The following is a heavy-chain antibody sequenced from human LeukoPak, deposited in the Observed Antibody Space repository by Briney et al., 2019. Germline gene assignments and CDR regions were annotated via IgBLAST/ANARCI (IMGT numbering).Heavy chain of an antibody. D-gene: IGHD3-10*01. CDR3: ARAGGLLWFGELDY. J-gene: IGHJ4*02. Sequence: GGSLRLSCAASGFTVSSNYMSWVRQAPGKGLEWVSVIYSGGSTYYADSVKGRFTISRDNSKNTLYLQMNSLRAEDTAVYYCARAGGLLWFGELDYWGQGTLVTVSS. CDR2: IYSGGST. CDR1: GFTVSSNY. V-gene: IGHV3-66*02.